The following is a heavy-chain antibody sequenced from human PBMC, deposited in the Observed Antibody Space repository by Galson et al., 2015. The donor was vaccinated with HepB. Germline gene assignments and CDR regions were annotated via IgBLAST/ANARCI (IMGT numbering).Heavy chain of an antibody. CDR3: ASFPA. J-gene: IGHJ5*02. CDR1: GFTFSNHG. Sequence: SLRLSCAASGFTFSNHGMNWVRQAPGKGLEWVANIKQDGSEKYYVDSVKGRFTISRDNAKNSLYLQMNSLRAEDTAVYYCASFPAWGQGTLVTVSS. CDR2: IKQDGSEK. V-gene: IGHV3-7*03.